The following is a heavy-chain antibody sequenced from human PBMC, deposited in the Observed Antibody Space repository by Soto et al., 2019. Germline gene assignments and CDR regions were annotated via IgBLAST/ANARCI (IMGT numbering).Heavy chain of an antibody. CDR1: GYTFTSYY. D-gene: IGHD6-19*01. J-gene: IGHJ5*02. CDR3: ARARVAGTKFCWLDP. Sequence: ASVKVSCKASGYTFTSYYMHWVRQAPGQGLEWMGIINPSGGSASYAQKFQGRVTMTRDTSTSTVYMELSSLRSEDTAVYYCARARVAGTKFCWLDPWGKGTLVTVYS. V-gene: IGHV1-46*01. CDR2: INPSGGSA.